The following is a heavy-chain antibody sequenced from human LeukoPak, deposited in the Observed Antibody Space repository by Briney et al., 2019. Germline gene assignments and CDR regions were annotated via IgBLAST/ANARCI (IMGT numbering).Heavy chain of an antibody. D-gene: IGHD2-15*01. CDR2: INHSGST. CDR1: GGSFSGYY. J-gene: IGHJ6*02. V-gene: IGHV4-34*01. CDR3: ARGPVAATRWAAYYYYYGMDV. Sequence: SETLSLTCAVYGGSFSGYYWSWIRQPPGKGLEWIGEINHSGSTNYNPSLKSRVTISVDTSKNQFPLKLSSVTAADTAVYYCARGPVAATRWAAYYYYYGMDVWGQGTTVTVSS.